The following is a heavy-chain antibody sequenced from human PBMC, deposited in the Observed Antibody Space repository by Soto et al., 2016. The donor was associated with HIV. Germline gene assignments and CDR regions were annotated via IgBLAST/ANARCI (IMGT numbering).Heavy chain of an antibody. CDR2: VTWNGGNT. CDR1: GFIFGDFA. Sequence: EVRLVESGGFVVRPGESLRLSCTASGFIFGDFAMSWVRQAPGMGLEWVCGVTWNGGNTGYADSVKGRFTISRDNAKNSLYLQMNSLRVEGTALYFCARDDILDVWGEGTAVTVSS. CDR3: ARDDILDV. V-gene: IGHV3-20*04. J-gene: IGHJ6*04. D-gene: IGHD3-9*01.